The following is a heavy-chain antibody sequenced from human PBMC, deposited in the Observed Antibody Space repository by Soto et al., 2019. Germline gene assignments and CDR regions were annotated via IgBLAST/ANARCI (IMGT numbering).Heavy chain of an antibody. J-gene: IGHJ4*02. CDR1: GGSFSGYY. CDR3: ARDKITGLFDY. D-gene: IGHD2-8*02. CDR2: INHSGST. Sequence: PSETLSLTCAVYGGSFSGYYWTWIRQPPGTGLEWIGEINHSGSTNYNPSLKSRVTISVDTSKNQFSLKLTSVTAADTAVYYCARDKITGLFDYWGRGTLATVSS. V-gene: IGHV4-34*01.